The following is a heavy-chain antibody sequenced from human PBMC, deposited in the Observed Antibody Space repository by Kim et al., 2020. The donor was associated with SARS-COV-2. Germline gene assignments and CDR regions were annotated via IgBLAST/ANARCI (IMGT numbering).Heavy chain of an antibody. D-gene: IGHD2-21*02. J-gene: IGHJ4*02. CDR1: GYTFTSYG. CDR2: ISAYNGNT. Sequence: ASVKVSCKASGYTFTSYGISWVRQAPGQGLEWMGWISAYNGNTNYAQKLQGRVTMTTDTSTSTAYMELRSLRSDDTAVYYCARDFRRLVVGRIVVVTAILGYWGQGTLVTVSS. CDR3: ARDFRRLVVGRIVVVTAILGY. V-gene: IGHV1-18*01.